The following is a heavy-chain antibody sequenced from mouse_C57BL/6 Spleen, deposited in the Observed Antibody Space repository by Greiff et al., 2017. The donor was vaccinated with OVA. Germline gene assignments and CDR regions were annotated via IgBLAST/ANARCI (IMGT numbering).Heavy chain of an antibody. V-gene: IGHV1-80*01. Sequence: QVQLQQSGAELVKPGASVKISCKASGYAFSSYWMNWVKQRPGKGLEWIGQIYPGDGDTNYNGKFKGKATLTADKSSSTAYMQLSSLTSEDSAVYFCARFPHYYGSSYWYFDVWGTGTTVTVSS. CDR2: IYPGDGDT. CDR1: GYAFSSYW. D-gene: IGHD1-1*01. J-gene: IGHJ1*03. CDR3: ARFPHYYGSSYWYFDV.